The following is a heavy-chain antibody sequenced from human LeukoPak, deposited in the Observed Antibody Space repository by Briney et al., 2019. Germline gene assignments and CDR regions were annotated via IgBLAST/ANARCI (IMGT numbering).Heavy chain of an antibody. J-gene: IGHJ4*02. CDR2: ISYDGGNK. CDR1: GFTFSSYG. V-gene: IGHV3-30*18. CDR3: AKDPGSGIPPHYFDY. Sequence: GGSLRLSCAASGFTFSSYGMHWVRQAPGKGLEWVAVISYDGGNKYYADSVKGRFAISKDNSKNTLYLQMNSLRAEDTAVYFCAKDPGSGIPPHYFDYWGRGTLVTVSS. D-gene: IGHD3-10*01.